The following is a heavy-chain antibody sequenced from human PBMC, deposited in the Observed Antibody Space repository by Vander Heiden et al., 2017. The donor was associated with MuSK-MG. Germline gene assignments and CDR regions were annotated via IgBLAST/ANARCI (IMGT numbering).Heavy chain of an antibody. CDR3: ANWDAFNI. V-gene: IGHV3-9*01. CDR2: ISWNSASV. Sequence: EVQLVESGGGLVQPGRSLRLSCEASGFTFDNYAMHWVRQVPGKGLEWVSGISWNSASVGYADSVKGRFTISRDNAKNSLYLQMNSLKPEDTALYYCANWDAFNIWGQGTMVTVSS. CDR1: GFTFDNYA. J-gene: IGHJ3*02.